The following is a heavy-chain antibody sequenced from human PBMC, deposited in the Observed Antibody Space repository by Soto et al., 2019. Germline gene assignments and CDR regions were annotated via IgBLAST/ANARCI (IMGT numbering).Heavy chain of an antibody. V-gene: IGHV3-48*01. CDR3: ARDDEMGYFDY. Sequence: GGSLRLACAACGFTFSSYSMNWVRRAPGKGLEWVSYISSSTRTIYYADSVKGRFTVSRDNAKNSLYLQMNSLRAEDTAVYYCARDDEMGYFDYWGQGTLVTVSS. D-gene: IGHD3-16*01. CDR2: ISSSTRTI. J-gene: IGHJ4*02. CDR1: GFTFSSYS.